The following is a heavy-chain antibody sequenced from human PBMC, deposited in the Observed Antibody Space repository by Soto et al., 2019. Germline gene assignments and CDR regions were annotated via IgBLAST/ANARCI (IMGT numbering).Heavy chain of an antibody. Sequence: GESLKISCKGSGYSYTSYWIGWVRQMPGKGLEWMGIIYPGDSDTRYSPSFQGQVTISADRSISTAYLQWSSLKASDTAMYYCARHSTDDSNHQYYYGMDVWGQGTTVTVSS. CDR3: ARHSTDDSNHQYYYGMDV. V-gene: IGHV5-51*01. D-gene: IGHD4-4*01. J-gene: IGHJ6*02. CDR1: GYSYTSYW. CDR2: IYPGDSDT.